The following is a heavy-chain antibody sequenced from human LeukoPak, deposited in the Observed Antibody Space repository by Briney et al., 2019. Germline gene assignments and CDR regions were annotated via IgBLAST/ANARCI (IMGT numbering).Heavy chain of an antibody. CDR3: ARSTDGTTSSGWYVDY. CDR2: IYYSAST. D-gene: IGHD6-19*01. J-gene: IGHJ4*02. CDR1: GGSISSASNY. V-gene: IGHV4-39*01. Sequence: SETLSLTCAVSGGSISSASNYWGWIRQPPGKGLEWIGTIYYSASTYYNPYLKSRVTISIDTSKNQFYLRMSPVTAADTAVFYCARSTDGTTSSGWYVDYWGQGTLVTVSS.